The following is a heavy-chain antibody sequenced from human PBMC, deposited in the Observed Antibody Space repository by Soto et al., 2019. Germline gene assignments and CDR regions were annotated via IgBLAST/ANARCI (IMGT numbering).Heavy chain of an antibody. V-gene: IGHV3-23*01. CDR1: GFTFSSYA. Sequence: EVQLLESGGGLVQPGGSRRLSCAASGFTFSSYAMSWVRQAPGKGLEWVSAISGSGGSTYYADSVTGRFTISLDNSKNTMYLQMNSLRAEDTAVYYCAKDGNYDVRGQFDYWGQGTLVTVSS. J-gene: IGHJ4*02. CDR2: ISGSGGST. CDR3: AKDGNYDVRGQFDY. D-gene: IGHD3-10*02.